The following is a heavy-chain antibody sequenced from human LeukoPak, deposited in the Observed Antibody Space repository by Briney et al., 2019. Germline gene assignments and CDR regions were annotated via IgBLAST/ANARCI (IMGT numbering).Heavy chain of an antibody. V-gene: IGHV1-69*05. J-gene: IGHJ4*02. D-gene: IGHD4-11*01. CDR3: AREDPLQYYFDY. Sequence: ASVKVSCKASGGTFSSYAINWVRQAPGQGLEWMGGIIPIFGTANYAQKFQGRVTITTDESTSTAYMELSSLRSEDTAVYYCAREDPLQYYFDYWGQGTLVTVSS. CDR2: IIPIFGTA. CDR1: GGTFSSYA.